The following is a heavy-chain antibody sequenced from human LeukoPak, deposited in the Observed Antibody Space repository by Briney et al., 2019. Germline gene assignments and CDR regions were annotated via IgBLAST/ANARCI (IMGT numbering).Heavy chain of an antibody. CDR1: GFTFSSYG. CDR2: IWYDGSNK. J-gene: IGHJ5*02. V-gene: IGHV3-33*01. CDR3: ARRVYSGSYYFWFDP. Sequence: GGSLRLSCAASGFTFSSYGMHWVRQAPGKELEWVAVIWYDGSNKYYADSVKGRFTISRDNSKNTLYLQMNSLRAEDTAVYYCARRVYSGSYYFWFDPWGQGTLVTVSS. D-gene: IGHD1-26*01.